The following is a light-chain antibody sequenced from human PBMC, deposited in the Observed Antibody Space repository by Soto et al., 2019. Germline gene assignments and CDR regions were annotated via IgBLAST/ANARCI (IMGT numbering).Light chain of an antibody. CDR1: QSVSSTY. Sequence: EIVLTQSPGTLSLSPGERATLSCRASQSVSSTYLAWYQQKPGQAPRLLIYGASSRATGIPDRFSSSGSGTYFTLTISRQEPEYLAVYFYQYYGSPPPYTFGQVTKLEIK. CDR3: QYYGSPPPYT. V-gene: IGKV3-20*01. J-gene: IGKJ2*01. CDR2: GAS.